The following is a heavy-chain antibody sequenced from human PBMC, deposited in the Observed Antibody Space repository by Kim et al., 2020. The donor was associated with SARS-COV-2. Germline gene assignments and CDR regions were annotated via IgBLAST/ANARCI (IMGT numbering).Heavy chain of an antibody. CDR2: ISWNSGSI. J-gene: IGHJ4*02. V-gene: IGHV3-9*01. CDR3: AKGSQWELPEYYFDY. Sequence: GGSLRLSCAASGFTFDDYAMHWVRQAPGKGLEWVSGISWNSGSIGYADSVKGRFTISRDNAKNSLYLQMNSLRAEDTALYYCAKGSQWELPEYYFDYWGQGTLVTVSS. CDR1: GFTFDDYA. D-gene: IGHD1-26*01.